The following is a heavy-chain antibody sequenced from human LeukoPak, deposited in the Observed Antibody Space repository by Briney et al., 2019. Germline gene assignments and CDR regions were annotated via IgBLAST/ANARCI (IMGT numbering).Heavy chain of an antibody. CDR1: GGSISSYY. Sequence: SETLSLTCTVCGGSISSYYWSWSRQPAGKGLEWIGRIYTSGSTNYNPSLKSRVTMSVDTSKNQFSLKLSSVTAADTAVYYCARGIAAAGMFWFDPWGQGTLVTVSS. V-gene: IGHV4-4*07. CDR2: IYTSGST. CDR3: ARGIAAAGMFWFDP. J-gene: IGHJ5*02. D-gene: IGHD6-13*01.